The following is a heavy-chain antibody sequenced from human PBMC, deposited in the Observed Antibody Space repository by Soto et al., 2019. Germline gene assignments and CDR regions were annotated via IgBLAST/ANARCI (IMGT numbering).Heavy chain of an antibody. CDR2: IYFRGTT. J-gene: IGHJ4*02. CDR1: GGSISSYY. D-gene: IGHD2-8*02. V-gene: IGHV4-59*01. Sequence: SETLSLTCTVSGGSISSYYWSWIRQPPGKGLEWIGYIYFRGTTNYNPSLKSRVTMSADTSKNQFSLKLNSVTAADTAVYYCARDKITGIFDYWGQGTLVTVSS. CDR3: ARDKITGIFDY.